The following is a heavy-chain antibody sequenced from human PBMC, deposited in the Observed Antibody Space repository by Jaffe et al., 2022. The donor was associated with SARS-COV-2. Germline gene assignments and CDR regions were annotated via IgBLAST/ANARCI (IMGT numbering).Heavy chain of an antibody. J-gene: IGHJ6*02. D-gene: IGHD3-10*01. CDR3: ARYYYGSGSSNYYYYYGMDV. CDR2: IWYDGSNK. CDR1: GFTFSSYG. V-gene: IGHV3-33*01. Sequence: QVQLVESGGGVVQPGRSLRLSCAASGFTFSSYGMHWVRQAPGKGLEWVAVIWYDGSNKYYADSVKGRFTISRDNSKNTLYLQMNSLRAEDTAVYYCARYYYGSGSSNYYYYYGMDVWGQGTTVTVSS.